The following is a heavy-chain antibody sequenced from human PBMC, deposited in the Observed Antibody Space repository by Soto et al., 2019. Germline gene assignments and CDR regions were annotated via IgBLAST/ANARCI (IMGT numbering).Heavy chain of an antibody. CDR1: GFTFSSYA. V-gene: IGHV3-30-3*01. CDR3: ARDDSRGWWGNYYYGRDV. J-gene: IGHJ6*02. Sequence: GGSLRLSCAASGFTFSSYAMHLVRQAPGKGLEWVAFISYDGSNKYYADSVKGRFTISRDNSKNTLYLQINSQRAEDTAVYYCARDDSRGWWGNYYYGRDVGGQGTTVTVSS. D-gene: IGHD6-19*01. CDR2: ISYDGSNK.